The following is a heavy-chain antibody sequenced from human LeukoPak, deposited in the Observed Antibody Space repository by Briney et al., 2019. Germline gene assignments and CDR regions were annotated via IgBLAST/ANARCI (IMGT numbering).Heavy chain of an antibody. J-gene: IGHJ4*02. CDR3: GCDSSGYYYLDY. CDR2: IIPIFGTA. V-gene: IGHV1-69*01. Sequence: VASVKVSCKASGGTFSSYAISWVRQAPGQGLEWMGGIIPIFGTANYAQKFQGRVTITADESTSTAYMELSSLRSEDTAVYYCGCDSSGYYYLDYWGQGTLVTVSS. D-gene: IGHD3-22*01. CDR1: GGTFSSYA.